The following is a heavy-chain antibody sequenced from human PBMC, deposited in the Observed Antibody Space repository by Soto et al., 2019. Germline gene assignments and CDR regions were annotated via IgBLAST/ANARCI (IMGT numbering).Heavy chain of an antibody. CDR1: GGSISSSSYY. CDR3: VRHGRFHLGGGDYYYYYYMDV. Sequence: SETLSLTCTVSGGSISSSSYYWGWIRQPPGKGLEWIGSIYYSGSTYYNPSLKSRVTISVDTSKKQFSLKLSSVTAADTAVYYCVRHGRFHLGGGDYYYYYYMDVWGKGTTVTVSS. CDR2: IYYSGST. J-gene: IGHJ6*03. V-gene: IGHV4-39*01. D-gene: IGHD3-16*01.